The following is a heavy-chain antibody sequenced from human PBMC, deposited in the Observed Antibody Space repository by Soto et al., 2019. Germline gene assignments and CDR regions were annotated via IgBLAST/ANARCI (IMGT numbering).Heavy chain of an antibody. CDR2: ISSYNGNT. CDR3: ERDQKLSQFDY. D-gene: IGHD3-16*02. V-gene: IGHV1-18*01. J-gene: IGHJ4*02. Sequence: QVQLVQSGAEVKKPGASVKVSCKASGYTFTRYGISWVRQAPGQGLEWMGWISSYNGNTNYAQKFQGRDNMTTDTSTSTAYMELRHLRSDDTAVYYCERDQKLSQFDYGGQGTLVTVSS. CDR1: GYTFTRYG.